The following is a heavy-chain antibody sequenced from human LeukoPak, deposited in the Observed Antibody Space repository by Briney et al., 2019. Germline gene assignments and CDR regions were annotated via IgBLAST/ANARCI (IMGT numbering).Heavy chain of an antibody. Sequence: GGSLRLSCAASGFIFSSYWMHWVRQAPGKGLVWVSRIHSDGSGTTYADSVKGRFTISRDNAKNTLYLQMTGLRDEDAAVYYCARGRSSSSWCDYWGQGTLVTVSS. CDR1: GFIFSSYW. V-gene: IGHV3-74*01. CDR3: ARGRSSSSWCDY. J-gene: IGHJ4*02. D-gene: IGHD6-13*01. CDR2: IHSDGSGT.